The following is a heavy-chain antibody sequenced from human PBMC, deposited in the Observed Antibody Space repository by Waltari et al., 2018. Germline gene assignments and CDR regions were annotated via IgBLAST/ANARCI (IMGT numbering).Heavy chain of an antibody. CDR1: GFTFSSYS. CDR3: VREGDYAPFDY. D-gene: IGHD4-17*01. J-gene: IGHJ4*02. V-gene: IGHV3-48*04. CDR2: ISSSSSTI. Sequence: EVQLVESGGGLVQPGGSMRRSCAASGFTFSSYSMTWVRQAPGTGLAWVSYISSSSSTIDYADSVKGRFTISRDNAKNSLYLQMNSLRAEDTAVYYCVREGDYAPFDYWGQGTLVTVSS.